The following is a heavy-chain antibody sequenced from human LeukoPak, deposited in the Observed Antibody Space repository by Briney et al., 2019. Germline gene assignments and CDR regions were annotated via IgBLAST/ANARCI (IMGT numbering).Heavy chain of an antibody. CDR2: INHRGNT. J-gene: IGHJ5*02. CDR3: ARAGYYGSGSEFDP. D-gene: IGHD3-10*01. V-gene: IGHV4-34*01. CDR1: GGSFSGNY. Sequence: PSETLSLTCAVYGGSFSGNYWNWIRQPPGKGLEWIGEINHRGNTNYNPSLKSRVTISVDRSKNQFSLKLSSVTAADTAVYYCARAGYYGSGSEFDPWGQGTLVTVSS.